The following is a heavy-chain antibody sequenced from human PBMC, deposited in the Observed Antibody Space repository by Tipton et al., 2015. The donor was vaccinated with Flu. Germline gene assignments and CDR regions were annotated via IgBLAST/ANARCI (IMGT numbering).Heavy chain of an antibody. V-gene: IGHV4-39*07. D-gene: IGHD2-8*02. Sequence: TLSLTCTVSGGSIISSDYYWGWIRQPPGKGLEWIGSIYLSGSTDYNPTLKSPVTILLGTSKNQFSLKLSSVTAADTAVYYCARGASSGWFDPWGQGTLVTVSS. CDR1: GGSIISSDYY. CDR2: IYLSGST. CDR3: ARGASSGWFDP. J-gene: IGHJ5*02.